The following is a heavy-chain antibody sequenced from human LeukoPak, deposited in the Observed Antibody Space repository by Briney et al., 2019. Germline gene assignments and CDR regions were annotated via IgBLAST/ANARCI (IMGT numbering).Heavy chain of an antibody. V-gene: IGHV3-30-3*01. CDR1: GFTFSSYA. D-gene: IGHD3-10*01. J-gene: IGHJ4*02. CDR3: ARDMTYYYGSGSPNFFDY. Sequence: GGSLRLSCAASGFTFSSYAMSWVRQAPGKGLEWVAVISYDGSNKYYADSVKGRFTISRDNSKNTLYLQMNSLRAEDTAVYYCARDMTYYYGSGSPNFFDYWGQGTLVTVSS. CDR2: ISYDGSNK.